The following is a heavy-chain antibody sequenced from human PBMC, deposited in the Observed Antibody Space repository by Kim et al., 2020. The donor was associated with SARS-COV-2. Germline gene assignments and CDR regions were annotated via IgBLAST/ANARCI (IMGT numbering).Heavy chain of an antibody. CDR1: GGSISSSSYY. J-gene: IGHJ4*02. CDR3: GGGIAAAGTIDY. D-gene: IGHD6-13*01. CDR2: IYYSGST. Sequence: SETLSLTCTVSGGSISSSSYYWGWIRQPPGKGLEWIGSIYYSGSTYYNPSLKSRVTISVDTSKNQFSLKLSSVTAADTAVYYCGGGIAAAGTIDYWGQGTLVTVSS. V-gene: IGHV4-39*01.